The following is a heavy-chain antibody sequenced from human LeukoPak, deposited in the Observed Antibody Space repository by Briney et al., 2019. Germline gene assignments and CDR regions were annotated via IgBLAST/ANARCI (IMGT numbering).Heavy chain of an antibody. V-gene: IGHV4-4*07. Sequence: SETLSLTCTVSGGSISSYYWSWIRQPAGKGLEWIGRIYTSGSTNYNPSLKSRVTMSVDTSKNQFSLKLSSVTAADTAVYYCARIYSYGPGLVYYYMDVWGKGTTVTVSS. CDR1: GGSISSYY. D-gene: IGHD5-18*01. J-gene: IGHJ6*03. CDR2: IYTSGST. CDR3: ARIYSYGPGLVYYYMDV.